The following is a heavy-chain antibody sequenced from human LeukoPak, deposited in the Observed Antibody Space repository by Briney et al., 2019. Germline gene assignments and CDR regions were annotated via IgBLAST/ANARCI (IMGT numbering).Heavy chain of an antibody. Sequence: GGSLRLSCAASGFTFSNYAMSWVRQAPGKGLEWVSTITYSGDTTYYADSVKGRFTISRDNAKNSLYLQMNSLRAEDTAVYYCATGLLLRRALFDYWGQGTLVTVSS. D-gene: IGHD2-15*01. CDR2: ITYSGDTT. CDR1: GFTFSNYA. CDR3: ATGLLLRRALFDY. V-gene: IGHV3-23*01. J-gene: IGHJ4*02.